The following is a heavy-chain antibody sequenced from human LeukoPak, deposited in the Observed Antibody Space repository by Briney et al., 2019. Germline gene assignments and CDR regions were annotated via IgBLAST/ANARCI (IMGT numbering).Heavy chain of an antibody. CDR2: IYHSGST. D-gene: IGHD3-22*01. Sequence: SQTLSLTCAVSGGSISSGGYSWSWIRQPPGKGLEWIGYIYHSGSTYYNPSLKSRATISVDRSKNQFSLKLSSVTAADTAVYYCARVRGLGYYDSSGYLDYWGQGTLVTVSS. V-gene: IGHV4-30-2*01. CDR1: GGSISSGGYS. J-gene: IGHJ4*02. CDR3: ARVRGLGYYDSSGYLDY.